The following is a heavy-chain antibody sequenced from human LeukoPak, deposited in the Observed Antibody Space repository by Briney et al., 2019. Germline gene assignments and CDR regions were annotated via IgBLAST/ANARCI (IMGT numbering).Heavy chain of an antibody. CDR3: ARAEGLLRLGFDY. D-gene: IGHD3-16*01. CDR1: GDSFSSYG. CDR2: LIPIFRTT. J-gene: IGHJ4*02. Sequence: SVKVSCKASGDSFSSYGFSWVRQVPGQGLEWMGGLIPIFRTTDYAQQFRDRLTITADESTTTAYMDLSSLTPDDTAIYYCARAEGLLRLGFDYWGLGTQVIVSS. V-gene: IGHV1-69*13.